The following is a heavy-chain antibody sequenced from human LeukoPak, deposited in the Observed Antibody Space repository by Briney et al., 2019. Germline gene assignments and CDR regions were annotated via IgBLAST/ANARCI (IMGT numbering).Heavy chain of an antibody. Sequence: ASVKVSCKASGYTFTSYAMNWVRQAPGQGLEWMGWINTNTGNPTYAQGFTGRFVFSLDTSVSTAYLQISSLKAEDTAVYYCASEAGYSSSWSRLGVDVWGQGTTVTVSS. CDR2: INTNTGNP. D-gene: IGHD6-13*01. J-gene: IGHJ6*02. V-gene: IGHV7-4-1*02. CDR1: GYTFTSYA. CDR3: ASEAGYSSSWSRLGVDV.